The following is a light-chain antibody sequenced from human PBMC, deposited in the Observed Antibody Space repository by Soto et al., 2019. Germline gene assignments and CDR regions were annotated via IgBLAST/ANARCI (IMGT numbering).Light chain of an antibody. CDR2: EVS. V-gene: IGLV2-14*01. J-gene: IGLJ1*01. Sequence: QSVLAQPASVSGSPGQSITISCTGTSSDVGGYKYASWYQQHPGKAPKLMIYEVSNRPSGVANRFSGSKSGNTASLTISGLQAEHEADYYCNSYTDSNTFYVFGNGRKVT. CDR3: NSYTDSNTFYV. CDR1: SSDVGGYKY.